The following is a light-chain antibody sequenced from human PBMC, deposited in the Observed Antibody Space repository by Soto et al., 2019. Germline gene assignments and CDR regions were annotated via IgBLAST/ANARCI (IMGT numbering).Light chain of an antibody. J-gene: IGKJ2*01. CDR2: DAS. V-gene: IGKV3-11*01. Sequence: EIVLTQSPATLSLSPGERATLSCRASQSVSSYLAWYQQKPGQAPRLLIYDASNRATGIPARFSGSGSGTDFTLTISRLEPEDFAVYYCQDYGSSPYTFGQGTKLEIK. CDR1: QSVSSY. CDR3: QDYGSSPYT.